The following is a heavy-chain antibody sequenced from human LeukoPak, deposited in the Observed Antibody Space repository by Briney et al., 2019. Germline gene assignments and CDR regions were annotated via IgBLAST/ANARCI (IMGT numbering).Heavy chain of an antibody. J-gene: IGHJ4*02. Sequence: GGSLRLSCAASGFTFSDYYMSWIRQAPGKVLEWVSYISSSGSTIYYADSVKGRFTISRDNAKNSLYLQMNSLRAEDTAVYYCARDPARYSYGYLVQYYFGYWGQGTLVTVSS. CDR3: ARDPARYSYGYLVQYYFGY. CDR2: ISSSGSTI. V-gene: IGHV3-11*01. CDR1: GFTFSDYY. D-gene: IGHD5-18*01.